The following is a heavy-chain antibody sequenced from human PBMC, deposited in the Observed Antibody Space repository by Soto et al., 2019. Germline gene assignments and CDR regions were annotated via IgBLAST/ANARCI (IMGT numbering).Heavy chain of an antibody. D-gene: IGHD4-4*01. J-gene: IGHJ4*02. Sequence: GGSLRLSCAASGFSFSSYWMTWVRQAPGKGLEWVANVKEDGRDKDYVASVKGRFTISRDNANKSVALEMSSLRVEDTAVYYCVRLYVFPGDSPPVTYFDFWGQGIQVTVSS. CDR3: VRLYVFPGDSPPVTYFDF. CDR2: VKEDGRDK. CDR1: GFSFSSYW. V-gene: IGHV3-7*03.